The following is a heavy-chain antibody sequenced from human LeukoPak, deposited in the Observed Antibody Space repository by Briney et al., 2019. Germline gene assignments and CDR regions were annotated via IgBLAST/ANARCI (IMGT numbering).Heavy chain of an antibody. CDR3: ARGYTTSSYSHYYYYMDV. V-gene: IGHV3-48*01. J-gene: IGHJ6*03. Sequence: GGSLRLSCAASGFDFSTYSMNWVRQAPGKGLERVSHISSSSSNIYYADSVKGRFTISRDTANNSLYLQMHSLRAEDTAVYYCARGYTTSSYSHYYYYMDVWGTGTTVTVSS. CDR2: ISSSSSNI. D-gene: IGHD6-6*01. CDR1: GFDFSTYS.